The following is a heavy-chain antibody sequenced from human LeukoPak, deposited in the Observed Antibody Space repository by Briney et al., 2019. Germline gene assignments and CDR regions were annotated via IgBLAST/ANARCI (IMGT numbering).Heavy chain of an antibody. CDR3: ARDLAFYYYDSSGYFGAFDI. Sequence: GGSLRLSCAASGFTFSDHYMDWVRQAPGKGLEWVGRTKNKANSYTTEYAASVKGRFTISRDDSKNSLYLQMNSLRAEDTAVYYCARDLAFYYYDSSGYFGAFDIWGQGTMVTVSS. CDR1: GFTFSDHY. J-gene: IGHJ3*02. CDR2: TKNKANSYTT. V-gene: IGHV3-72*01. D-gene: IGHD3-22*01.